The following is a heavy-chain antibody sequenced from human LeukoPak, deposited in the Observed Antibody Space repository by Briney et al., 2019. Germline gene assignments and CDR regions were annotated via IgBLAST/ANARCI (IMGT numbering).Heavy chain of an antibody. CDR1: GYTFTSYG. CDR2: ISAYNGNT. J-gene: IGHJ6*02. V-gene: IGHV1-18*01. D-gene: IGHD1-1*01. Sequence: ASVTVSCKASGYTFTSYGISWVRQAPGQGLEWMGWISAYNGNTNYAQKLQGRVTMTTDTSTSTAYMELRSLRSDDTAVYYCARVTTRLYYYGMDVWGQGTTVTVSS. CDR3: ARVTTRLYYYGMDV.